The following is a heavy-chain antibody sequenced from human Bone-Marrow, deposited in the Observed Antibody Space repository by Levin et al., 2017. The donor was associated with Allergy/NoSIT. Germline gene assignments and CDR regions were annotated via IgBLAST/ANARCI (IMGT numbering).Heavy chain of an antibody. J-gene: IGHJ6*02. Sequence: SQTLSLTCTVSGDSISSDNCWAWVRQSPGKGLEWIGKVYHTGSADYNPPLKTRVPIPVDELKNQFILKLTSPTAADTAVYYCARENYDMWSGCMDVWGQGTTVTVS. CDR2: VYHTGSA. D-gene: IGHD3-3*01. CDR1: GDSISSDNC. V-gene: IGHV4/OR15-8*01. CDR3: ARENYDMWSGCMDV.